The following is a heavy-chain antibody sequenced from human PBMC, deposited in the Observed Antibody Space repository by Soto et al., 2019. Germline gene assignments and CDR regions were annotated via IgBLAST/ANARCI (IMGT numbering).Heavy chain of an antibody. D-gene: IGHD4-17*01. J-gene: IGHJ4*02. CDR2: IYDSGRT. Sequence: QVQLQESGPGLLKPSETLSLTCTVSGGSIRSYYWSWIRQPPGKGLEWIGYIYDSGRTNYNPSLKSRVTISVDTSQSQFSLKLESVTAADTALYSCARDTAFNYWGQGTLVTVSS. V-gene: IGHV4-59*01. CDR3: ARDTAFNY. CDR1: GGSIRSYY.